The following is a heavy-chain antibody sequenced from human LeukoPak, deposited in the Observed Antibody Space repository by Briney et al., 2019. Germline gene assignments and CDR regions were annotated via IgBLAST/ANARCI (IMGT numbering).Heavy chain of an antibody. CDR3: ARGAYGDK. V-gene: IGHV1-18*01. CDR1: GYTLTSYG. Sequence: ASVKVSCEASGYTLTSYGINWMRQAPGQGLEWMGWISTQSGNANYAQKVQGRLTLTTDRSTNTAYMELRSLRSDDTAVYYCARGAYGDKWGQGTMVTVSS. D-gene: IGHD4-17*01. CDR2: ISTQSGNA. J-gene: IGHJ4*02.